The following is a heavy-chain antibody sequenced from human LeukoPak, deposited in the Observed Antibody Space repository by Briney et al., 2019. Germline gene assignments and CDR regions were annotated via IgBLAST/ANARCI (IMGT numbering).Heavy chain of an antibody. Sequence: GGSLRLSCAASGFTFSSYTMNWVRQAPGKGLEWVSSISSSSSAIYYAASVKGRFTISRDNAKNSLYLQMNSLRAEDTAVYYCARDSGSYSGVDYWGQGTLVTVSS. V-gene: IGHV3-48*04. CDR3: ARDSGSYSGVDY. J-gene: IGHJ4*02. CDR1: GFTFSSYT. D-gene: IGHD1-26*01. CDR2: ISSSSSAI.